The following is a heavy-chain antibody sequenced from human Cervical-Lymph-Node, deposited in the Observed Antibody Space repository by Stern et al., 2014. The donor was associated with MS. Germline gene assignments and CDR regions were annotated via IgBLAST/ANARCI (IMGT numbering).Heavy chain of an antibody. Sequence: EVQLLQSGAEVKKPGESLKISCKGSGYTFTNNWIAWVRQMPGKGLEWMGIIYPDDSDIRYSPSLPGQVTISADKSISTAYRQWSRLKAADSAVFYCARPPPRRKWDDPNYGMDVWGQGTTVTVSS. CDR3: ARPPPRRKWDDPNYGMDV. V-gene: IGHV5-51*03. CDR2: IYPDDSDI. CDR1: GYTFTNNW. D-gene: IGHD1-1*01. J-gene: IGHJ6*02.